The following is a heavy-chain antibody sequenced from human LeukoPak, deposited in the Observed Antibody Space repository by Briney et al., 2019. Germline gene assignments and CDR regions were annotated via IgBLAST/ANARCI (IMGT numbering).Heavy chain of an antibody. CDR1: GGSISSSSYY. V-gene: IGHV4-39*01. CDR2: IYYSGRT. J-gene: IGHJ4*02. CDR3: ARLRITTFGVVPDYFDY. D-gene: IGHD3-3*01. Sequence: PSETLSLTCTVSGGSISSSSYYWGWIRQPPGKGLEWIGSIYYSGRTYYNPSLKSRVTISVDTSKNQFSLKLSSATAADTAVYYCARLRITTFGVVPDYFDYWGQGTLVTVSS.